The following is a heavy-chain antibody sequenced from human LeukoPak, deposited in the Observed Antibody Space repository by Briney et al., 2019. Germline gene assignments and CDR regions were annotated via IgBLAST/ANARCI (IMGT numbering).Heavy chain of an antibody. CDR1: GGSFSGYY. D-gene: IGHD6-19*01. Sequence: PSETLSLTCAVYGGSFSGYYWSWIRQPPGKGLEWMGEINHSGSTNYNPSLKSRVTISVDTSKNQFSLKLSSVTAADTAVYYCARGKTVAGTIGGVNYWGQGTLVTVSS. CDR3: ARGKTVAGTIGGVNY. V-gene: IGHV4-34*01. CDR2: INHSGST. J-gene: IGHJ4*02.